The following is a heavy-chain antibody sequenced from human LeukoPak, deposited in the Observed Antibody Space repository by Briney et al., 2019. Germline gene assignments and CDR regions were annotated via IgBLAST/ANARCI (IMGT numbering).Heavy chain of an antibody. CDR3: ATGNVGAPFDY. CDR1: GFTFSSYE. Sequence: GGSLRLSCAASGFTFSSYEMNWVRQAPGKGLEWVSYISSSGSTIYYADSVKGRFTISRDNAKNSLYLQTNSLRAEDTAVYYCATGNVGAPFDYWGQGTLVTVSS. V-gene: IGHV3-48*03. CDR2: ISSSGSTI. D-gene: IGHD1-26*01. J-gene: IGHJ4*02.